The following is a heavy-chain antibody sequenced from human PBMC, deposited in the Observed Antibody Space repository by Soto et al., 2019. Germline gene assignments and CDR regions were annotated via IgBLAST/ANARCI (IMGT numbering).Heavy chain of an antibody. CDR2: IYYSGST. V-gene: IGHV4-39*01. J-gene: IGHJ5*02. CDR3: ARSAIFTAIWLDP. D-gene: IGHD3-9*01. Sequence: QLQLQESGPGLVKPSETLSLTCTVSGGFISSSSYYWGWIRQPPGKGLEWIGSIYYSGSTYYNPSLQSRVTRYLDTSKTQCSLKLSSVTAADPAVDYCARSAIFTAIWLDPWRQGTLVTVSS. CDR1: GGFISSSSYY.